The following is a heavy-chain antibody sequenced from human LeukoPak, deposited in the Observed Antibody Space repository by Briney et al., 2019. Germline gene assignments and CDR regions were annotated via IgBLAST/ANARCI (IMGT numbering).Heavy chain of an antibody. Sequence: GGSLRLSRAASGFTFSSYAMTWVRQAPGKGLEWVSSISGSGGSTYYADSVKGRFTISRDNSKNTLYLQMNSLRAEDTAVYYCAKYPISPDNWFDPWGQGTLVTVSS. CDR3: AKYPISPDNWFDP. J-gene: IGHJ5*02. D-gene: IGHD2/OR15-2a*01. CDR2: ISGSGGST. V-gene: IGHV3-23*01. CDR1: GFTFSSYA.